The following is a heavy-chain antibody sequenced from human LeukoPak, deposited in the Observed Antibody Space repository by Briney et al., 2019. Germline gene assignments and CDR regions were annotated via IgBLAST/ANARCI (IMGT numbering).Heavy chain of an antibody. D-gene: IGHD3-3*01. V-gene: IGHV4-34*01. CDR3: ARLPIRYYYYYYMDV. CDR2: INHSGST. J-gene: IGHJ6*03. CDR1: GGSFSGYY. Sequence: SETLSLTCAVYGGSFSGYYWSWIRQPPGKGLEWIGEINHSGSTNYNPSLKSRVTISVDTSKNQFSLKLSSVTAADTAVYYCARLPIRYYYYYYMDVWGKGTTVTISS.